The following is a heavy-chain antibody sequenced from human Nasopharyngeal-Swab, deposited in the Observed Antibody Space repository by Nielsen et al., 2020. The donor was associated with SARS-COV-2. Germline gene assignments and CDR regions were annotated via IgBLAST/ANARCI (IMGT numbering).Heavy chain of an antibody. CDR3: ARGGGRVVVVPAARVRSYYYGMDV. Sequence: WIRQPPGKGLEWIGSIYYSGSTFYNPSLKSRVTMSVDTSKNQFSLKLSSVTAADTAVYYCARGGGRVVVVPAARVRSYYYGMDVWGQGTTVTVSS. CDR2: IYYSGST. V-gene: IGHV4-39*01. J-gene: IGHJ6*02. D-gene: IGHD2-2*01.